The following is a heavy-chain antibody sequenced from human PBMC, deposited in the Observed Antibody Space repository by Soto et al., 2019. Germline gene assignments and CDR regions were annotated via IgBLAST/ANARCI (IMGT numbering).Heavy chain of an antibody. CDR2: IYYSGTT. CDR3: ARENDYRCFGP. J-gene: IGHJ5*02. CDR1: GDSINSNY. V-gene: IGHV4-59*12. Sequence: SETLSLTCTVSGDSINSNYWSWIRQSPGKGLEWIGYIYYSGTTSYNPSLESRVTISIDTSKTQFSLKLSSVTAADTAVYYCARENDYRCFGPWGQGTL. D-gene: IGHD3-16*01.